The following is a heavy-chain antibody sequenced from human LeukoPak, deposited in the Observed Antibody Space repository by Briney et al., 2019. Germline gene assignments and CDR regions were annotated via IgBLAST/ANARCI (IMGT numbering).Heavy chain of an antibody. D-gene: IGHD3-22*01. Sequence: PGGSLRLSCAGSGFTFGSYSMNWVRQAPGRGLEWVSSISGSSSYIYYADSVKGRFTISRDNSKKSLYLQMKSLRAEDTAVYYCARLGFYDYSGFDYWGQGTLVTVSS. CDR1: GFTFGSYS. V-gene: IGHV3-21*01. J-gene: IGHJ4*02. CDR3: ARLGFYDYSGFDY. CDR2: ISGSSSYI.